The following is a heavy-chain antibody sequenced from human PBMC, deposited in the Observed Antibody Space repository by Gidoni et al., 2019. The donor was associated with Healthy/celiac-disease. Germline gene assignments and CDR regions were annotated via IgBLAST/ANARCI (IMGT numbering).Heavy chain of an antibody. CDR2: INSKTDGGTT. V-gene: IGHV3-15*01. Sequence: EVQLVASGGGLVKPGGSLRLACAAPGLTVSNAWMSWARPAPGKGLEWVGRINSKTDGGTTDYAAPVKGRFTISRDDSKNTLYLQMNSLKTEDTAVYYCTTRGSGWYGWYFDLWGRGTLVTVSS. J-gene: IGHJ2*01. CDR1: GLTVSNAW. CDR3: TTRGSGWYGWYFDL. D-gene: IGHD6-19*01.